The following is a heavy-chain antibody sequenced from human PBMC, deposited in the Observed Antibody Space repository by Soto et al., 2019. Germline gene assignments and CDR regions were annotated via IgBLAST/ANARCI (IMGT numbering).Heavy chain of an antibody. Sequence: ASVKVSCKLSEHTLTELSIHWERQTPGKGLEWMGGFDPEGGEAIYAQKWHGRVTVTEDTVTGTAYMELSSLRSDDTAVYYCARSAAGSYSTSWYYFDYWGQGTLVTVSS. CDR3: ARSAAGSYSTSWYYFDY. D-gene: IGHD3-10*01. CDR2: FDPEGGEA. J-gene: IGHJ4*02. V-gene: IGHV1-24*01. CDR1: EHTLTELS.